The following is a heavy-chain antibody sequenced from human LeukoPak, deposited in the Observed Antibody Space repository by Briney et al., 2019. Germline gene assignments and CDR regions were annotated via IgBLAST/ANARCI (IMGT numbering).Heavy chain of an antibody. J-gene: IGHJ6*02. Sequence: SETLFLTCTVSGGSISHYYWSWIRQSPGKGLEWIGYIYYSGTTNYNPSLKSRVTISVDTSRNQFSLQLRSVTAADTAVYYCAREDPQTTVPEGMDVWGQGTTVIVSS. CDR2: IYYSGTT. V-gene: IGHV4-59*01. CDR1: GGSISHYY. CDR3: AREDPQTTVPEGMDV. D-gene: IGHD4-17*01.